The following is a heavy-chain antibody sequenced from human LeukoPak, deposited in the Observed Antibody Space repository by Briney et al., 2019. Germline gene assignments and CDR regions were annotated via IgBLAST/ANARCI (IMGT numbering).Heavy chain of an antibody. CDR3: ARDSDYGDYSAFDI. D-gene: IGHD4-17*01. V-gene: IGHV4-61*02. Sequence: SQTLSLTCTVSGGSISSGSYYWSWIRQPAGKGLEWIGRIYTSGSTNYNPSLKSRVTISVDTSKNQFSLKLSSVTAADTAVYYCARDSDYGDYSAFDIWGQGTMVTVSS. CDR1: GGSISSGSYY. J-gene: IGHJ3*02. CDR2: IYTSGST.